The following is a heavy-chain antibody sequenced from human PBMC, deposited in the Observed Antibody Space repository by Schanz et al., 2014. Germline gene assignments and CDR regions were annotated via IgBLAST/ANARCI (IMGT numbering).Heavy chain of an antibody. CDR1: GFNFRSYP. Sequence: EVQLVESGGGLVQPGGSLRLSCAASGFNFRSYPMSWVRQAPGKGLEWVSAISASGGSTYYADSVKGRFTISRDNSKNTLYLQMNSLRDEDTAMYYCAKRCSSTSCSHGAFDIWGQGTMVTVSS. CDR3: AKRCSSTSCSHGAFDI. J-gene: IGHJ3*02. D-gene: IGHD2-2*01. V-gene: IGHV3-23*04. CDR2: ISASGGST.